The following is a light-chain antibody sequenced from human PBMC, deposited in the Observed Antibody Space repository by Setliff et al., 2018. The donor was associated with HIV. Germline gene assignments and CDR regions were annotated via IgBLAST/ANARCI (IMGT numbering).Light chain of an antibody. J-gene: IGLJ1*01. V-gene: IGLV2-11*01. CDR1: SGDVDAYDY. CDR3: FSYAGSYTYV. Sequence: QSALTQPRSMSGSPGQSVTISCTGTSGDVDAYDYVSWYQHHPVNAPTLLIYDVSGRPTGVPDRFSGSKSGNPASLTISGLQAEDEADYYCFSYAGSYTYVFGTGTKV. CDR2: DVS.